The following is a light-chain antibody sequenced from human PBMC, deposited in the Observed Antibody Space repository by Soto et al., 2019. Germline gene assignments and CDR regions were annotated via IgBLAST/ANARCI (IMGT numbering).Light chain of an antibody. J-gene: IGLJ1*01. CDR1: MSDVGSFNL. CDR2: EGS. CDR3: CSYAGSSTYV. Sequence: QSVLTQPASVTGSPGQSITISCTGTMSDVGSFNLVSWYQQHPGKAPKLMIYEGSKRPSGVSNRFSGSKSGNTASLTISGLQAGDEADYYCCSYAGSSTYVFGTGTKVTVL. V-gene: IGLV2-23*01.